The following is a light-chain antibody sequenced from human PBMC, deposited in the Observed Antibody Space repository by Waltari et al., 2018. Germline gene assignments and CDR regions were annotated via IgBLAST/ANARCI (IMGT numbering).Light chain of an antibody. V-gene: IGKV3-15*01. J-gene: IGKJ4*01. CDR2: TTS. Sequence: EILMTQSPATLSVSPGERATLSCRASQSIGNSLAWDQQKSGQAPRLLIYTTSTRATGVPARFSGSGSGTEFILTISSMQSEDIAVYYCQQYNNWPPLTFGGGTKVEIK. CDR3: QQYNNWPPLT. CDR1: QSIGNS.